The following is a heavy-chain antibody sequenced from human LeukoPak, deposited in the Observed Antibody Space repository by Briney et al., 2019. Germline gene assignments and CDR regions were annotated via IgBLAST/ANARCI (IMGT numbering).Heavy chain of an antibody. CDR1: GYTFTSYY. CDR2: INPSGGST. Sequence: ASVKVSFKASGYTFTSYYMHWVRQAPGQGLEWMGIINPSGGSTSYAQKFQGRVTMTRDTSTSTVYMELSRLRSDDTAVYYCARDVVPAAMNYYYYYMDVWGKGTTVTVSS. J-gene: IGHJ6*03. V-gene: IGHV1-46*01. CDR3: ARDVVPAAMNYYYYYMDV. D-gene: IGHD2-2*01.